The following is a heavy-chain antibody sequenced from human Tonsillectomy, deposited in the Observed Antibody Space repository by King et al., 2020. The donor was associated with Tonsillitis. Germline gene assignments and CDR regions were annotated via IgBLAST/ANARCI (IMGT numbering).Heavy chain of an antibody. CDR1: GFTFSSYW. CDR2: VSSDGSST. CDR3: ARETQAYYYYMDV. Sequence: VQLVESGGGLVQPGGSLRLSCAASGFTFSSYWMHWVRQAPGKGLVWVSRVSSDGSSTNYADSVKGRFTISRDNAKNTLYLQMNSLRAEETAVYSCARETQAYYYYMDVWGKGTTVTVSS. J-gene: IGHJ6*03. V-gene: IGHV3-74*01.